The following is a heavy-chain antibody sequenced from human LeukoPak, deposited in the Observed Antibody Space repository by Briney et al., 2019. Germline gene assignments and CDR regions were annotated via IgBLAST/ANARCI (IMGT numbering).Heavy chain of an antibody. CDR3: ARSNYGANSVFDY. V-gene: IGHV3-48*02. CDR2: IGISSGAV. Sequence: GGSLRLSCAASGFTFSAYSLNWVRQAPGEGLEWLAYIGISSGAVYYADSVKGRFTISRDNAMNSLYLQMNSLRDEDTAVYYCARSNYGANSVFDYWGQGTLVTVSS. CDR1: GFTFSAYS. D-gene: IGHD4-23*01. J-gene: IGHJ4*02.